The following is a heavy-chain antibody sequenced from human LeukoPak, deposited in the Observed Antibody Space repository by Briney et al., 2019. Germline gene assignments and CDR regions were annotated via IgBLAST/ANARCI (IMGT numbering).Heavy chain of an antibody. J-gene: IGHJ6*02. CDR3: ARDQYYYYYYGMDV. V-gene: IGHV3-48*03. Sequence: GGSLRLSCAASGFTFSSYAMSWVRQAPGKGLEWVSYISSSGSNIYYADSVKGRFTISRDSAKNSLYLQMNSLRAEDTAVYYCARDQYYYYYYGMDVWGQGTTVTVSS. CDR2: ISSSGSNI. CDR1: GFTFSSYA.